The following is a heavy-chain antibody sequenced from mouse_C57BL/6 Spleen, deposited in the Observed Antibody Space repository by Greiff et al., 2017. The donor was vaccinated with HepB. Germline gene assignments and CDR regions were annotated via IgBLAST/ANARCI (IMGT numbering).Heavy chain of an antibody. Sequence: VQLKQSGAELVRPGASVTLSCKASGYTFTDYEMHWVKQTPVHGLEWIGAIDPETGGTAYNQKFKGKAILTADKSSSTAYMELRSLTSEDSAVYYCTRSGDYYGSSWYFDVWGTGTTVTVSS. CDR1: GYTFTDYE. J-gene: IGHJ1*03. CDR2: IDPETGGT. V-gene: IGHV1-15*01. D-gene: IGHD1-1*01. CDR3: TRSGDYYGSSWYFDV.